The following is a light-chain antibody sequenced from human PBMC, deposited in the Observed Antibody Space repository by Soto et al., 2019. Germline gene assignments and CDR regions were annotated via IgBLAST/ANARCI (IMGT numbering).Light chain of an antibody. J-gene: IGLJ1*01. CDR2: AVS. Sequence: QSALTQPASVSGSPGQSITISCTGTSSDVGLYDYVSWYQQHPGKAPQLMIYAVSNRPSGLSNRFSASKSGNTASLFISGLQAADEAAYYCSSYTTDSSYAFGSGTKVTVL. V-gene: IGLV2-14*03. CDR1: SSDVGLYDY. CDR3: SSYTTDSSYA.